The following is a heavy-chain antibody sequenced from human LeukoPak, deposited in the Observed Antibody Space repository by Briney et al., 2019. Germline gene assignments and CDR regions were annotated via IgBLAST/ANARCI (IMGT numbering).Heavy chain of an antibody. D-gene: IGHD3-3*01. J-gene: IGHJ4*02. V-gene: IGHV4-39*01. CDR3: ARRYYDFWSGYYVFDY. CDR1: GGSISSSSYY. CDR2: IHYSGST. Sequence: SETLSLTCTVSGGSISSSSYYWGWIRQPPGKGLEWIGSIHYSGSTYYNPSLKSRVTISVDTSKNQFSLKLSSVTAADTAVYYCARRYYDFWSGYYVFDYWGQGTLVTVSS.